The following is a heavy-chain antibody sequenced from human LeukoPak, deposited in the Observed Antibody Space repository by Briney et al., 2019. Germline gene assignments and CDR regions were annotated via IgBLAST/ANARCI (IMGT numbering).Heavy chain of an antibody. CDR3: ARDIADGDYGKAFDY. CDR1: GFTFSSYG. D-gene: IGHD4-17*01. V-gene: IGHV3-33*01. J-gene: IGHJ4*02. Sequence: TGGSLRLSCAASGFTFSSYGMHWVRQAPGKGLEWVAVIWDDGSNKYYPDSVKGRFTISRDNAKNSLYLQMNSLRAEDTAMYHCARDIADGDYGKAFDYWGQGTLVTVSS. CDR2: IWDDGSNK.